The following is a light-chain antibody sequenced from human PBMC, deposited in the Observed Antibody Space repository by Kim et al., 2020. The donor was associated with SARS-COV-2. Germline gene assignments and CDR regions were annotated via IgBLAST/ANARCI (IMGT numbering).Light chain of an antibody. CDR1: KLGDKY. CDR2: QDN. Sequence: SYELTQPPSVSVSPGQTASITCSGDKLGDKYACWYQQKPGQSPVLVIYQDNKRPSGIPERFSGYNSGNTATLTISGTQAMDEADYYCQAWDSSTVVFGGG. V-gene: IGLV3-1*01. J-gene: IGLJ2*01. CDR3: QAWDSSTVV.